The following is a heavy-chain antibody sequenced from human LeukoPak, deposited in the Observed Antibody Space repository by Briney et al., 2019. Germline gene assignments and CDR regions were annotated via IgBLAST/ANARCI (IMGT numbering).Heavy chain of an antibody. CDR2: INTGSSHI. CDR1: GFTFSSYA. J-gene: IGHJ4*02. D-gene: IGHD2-2*01. CDR3: ARVGYCSTTSCYWRAFDY. Sequence: GGSLRLSCAASGFTFSSYAKHWVRQAPGKGLEWVSSINTGSSHIYYADSVKGRFTISRDNAKNSVYLQMNSLRAEDTAVYYCARVGYCSTTSCYWRAFDYWGQGTLVTVSS. V-gene: IGHV3-21*01.